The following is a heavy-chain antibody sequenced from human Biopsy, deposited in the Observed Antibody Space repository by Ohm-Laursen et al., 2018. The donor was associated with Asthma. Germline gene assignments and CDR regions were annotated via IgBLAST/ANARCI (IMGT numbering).Heavy chain of an antibody. CDR3: AKDVFPGWELRRGPDY. Sequence: SLRLSCAAFGFTFSNYGMHWVRQAPGKGLDWVAVISFDGSNKNYTDSVKGRFTISRDNSTNTLHLQMNSLRAEDTAVYYCAKDVFPGWELRRGPDYWGQGTLVTVSS. J-gene: IGHJ4*02. CDR1: GFTFSNYG. CDR2: ISFDGSNK. V-gene: IGHV3-30*18. D-gene: IGHD1-26*01.